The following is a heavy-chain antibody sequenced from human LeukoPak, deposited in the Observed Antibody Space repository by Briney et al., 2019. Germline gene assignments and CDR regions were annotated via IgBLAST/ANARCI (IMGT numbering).Heavy chain of an antibody. CDR1: GYTFTSYG. V-gene: IGHV1-2*02. Sequence: GASVKVSCKASGYTFTSYGISWVRQAPGQGLEWMGIINPSTGGTKYAQKFQGRVSMTRDTSISTVYTGLSRLTSDDTAVYYCAKGRVVAGSKSLTYHWFDPWGQGTLVTVSS. D-gene: IGHD6-19*01. CDR3: AKGRVVAGSKSLTYHWFDP. CDR2: INPSTGGT. J-gene: IGHJ5*02.